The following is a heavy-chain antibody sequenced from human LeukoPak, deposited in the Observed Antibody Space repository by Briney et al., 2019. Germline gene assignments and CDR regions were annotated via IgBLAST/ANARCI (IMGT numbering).Heavy chain of an antibody. D-gene: IGHD3/OR15-3a*01. CDR2: ITGTGGST. Sequence: GGSVRLSCAACGFTFSSYAMSWVRQAPGKGREWVSAITGTGGSTYYVASVKGRFTVSRDNSRNTLYFQMSSLRAEDSAMYYCARVRDPRDWYKDAFDVWGQGTRVTVSS. J-gene: IGHJ3*01. V-gene: IGHV3-23*01. CDR1: GFTFSSYA. CDR3: ARVRDPRDWYKDAFDV.